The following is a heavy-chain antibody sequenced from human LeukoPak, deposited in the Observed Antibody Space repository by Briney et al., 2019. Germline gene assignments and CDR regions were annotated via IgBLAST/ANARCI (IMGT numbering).Heavy chain of an antibody. D-gene: IGHD2-15*01. CDR2: IYPGDSYT. Sequence: GESLKISCKGSGYSFTSYWIGWVRQMPGKGLEWMGIIYPGDSYTRYSPSFQGQVTISADKSINTAYLQWSSLKASDSAMYYCAREVVIAPRRTYAFDTWGQGTVVTVSS. J-gene: IGHJ3*02. CDR3: AREVVIAPRRTYAFDT. CDR1: GYSFTSYW. V-gene: IGHV5-51*01.